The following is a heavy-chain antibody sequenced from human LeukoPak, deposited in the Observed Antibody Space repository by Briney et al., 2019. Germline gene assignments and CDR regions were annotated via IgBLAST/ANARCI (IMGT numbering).Heavy chain of an antibody. CDR3: ARELMDTAMVTGFGY. V-gene: IGHV1-69*04. J-gene: IGHJ4*02. Sequence: SVKVSCKASGGTFSSYAISWVRQAPGQGLEWMGRIIPIFGIANYAQKFQGRVTITADKSTSTAYMKLSSLRSEDTAVYYCARELMDTAMVTGFGYWGQGTLVTVSS. CDR2: IIPIFGIA. CDR1: GGTFSSYA. D-gene: IGHD5-18*01.